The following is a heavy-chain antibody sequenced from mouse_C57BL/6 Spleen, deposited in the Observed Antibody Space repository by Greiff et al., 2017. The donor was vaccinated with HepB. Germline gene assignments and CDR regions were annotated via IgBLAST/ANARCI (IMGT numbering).Heavy chain of an antibody. CDR1: GYTFTSYW. Sequence: VQLQQPGAELVKPGASVKMSCKASGYTFTSYWITWVKQRPGQGLEWIGDIYPGSGSTNYNEKFKSKATLTVDTSSSTAYMQLSSLTSEDSAVYYCAKTGPRRTWFAYWGQGTLVTVSA. D-gene: IGHD4-1*01. V-gene: IGHV1-55*01. J-gene: IGHJ3*01. CDR2: IYPGSGST. CDR3: AKTGPRRTWFAY.